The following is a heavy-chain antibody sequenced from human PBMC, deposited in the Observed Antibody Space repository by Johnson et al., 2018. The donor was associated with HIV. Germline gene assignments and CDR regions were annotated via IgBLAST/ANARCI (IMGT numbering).Heavy chain of an antibody. CDR1: GFTFSDHY. CDR3: ARGRYSSTWYGGGLDAFDI. CDR2: ISGSGSAI. V-gene: IGHV3-11*04. J-gene: IGHJ3*02. D-gene: IGHD6-13*01. Sequence: QVQLVESGGGLVKPAGSLRLSCAASGFTFSDHYMAWIRQAPGKGLDWVAYISGSGSAIYYADSVKGRFTISRDNAKNSLYLQMNSLRAEDTAVYYCARGRYSSTWYGGGLDAFDIWGQGTMVTVSS.